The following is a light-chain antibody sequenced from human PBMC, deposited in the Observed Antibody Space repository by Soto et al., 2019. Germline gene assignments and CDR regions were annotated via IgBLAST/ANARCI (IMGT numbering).Light chain of an antibody. J-gene: IGKJ4*01. CDR2: RAS. CDR3: QQSYSTSPT. V-gene: IGKV1-39*01. CDR1: QSISSY. Sequence: DIQMTQSPSSLSASIGDRVTITCRASQSISSYLNWYQQKPGKVPKLLIYRASSLQSGVPSRFTGSGSGTDFTLTISSLQPEDFATYYCQQSYSTSPTFGGGTKVEIK.